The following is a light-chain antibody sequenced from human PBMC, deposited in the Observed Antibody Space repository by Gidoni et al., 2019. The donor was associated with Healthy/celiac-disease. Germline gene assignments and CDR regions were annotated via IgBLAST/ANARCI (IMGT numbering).Light chain of an antibody. CDR3: QQYYSTPWT. J-gene: IGKJ1*01. Sequence: DSVMTQSPDSLAVSRGERATINCKSSQSVLYSSNNKNYLAWYQQKPGQPPKLLIYWASTRESGVPDRFSGSGSGTDFTLTISSLQAEDVAVYYCQQYYSTPWTFGQGTKVEIK. CDR1: QSVLYSSNNKNY. V-gene: IGKV4-1*01. CDR2: WAS.